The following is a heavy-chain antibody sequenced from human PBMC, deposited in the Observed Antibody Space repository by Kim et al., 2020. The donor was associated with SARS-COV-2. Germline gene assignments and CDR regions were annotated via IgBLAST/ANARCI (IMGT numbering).Heavy chain of an antibody. CDR3: ARLQGWIQLWYFEY. J-gene: IGHJ4*02. CDR2: IYYSGST. CDR1: GGSISSSSYY. Sequence: SETLSLTCTVSGGSISSSSYYWGWIRQPPGKGLEWIGSIYYSGSTYYNPSLKSRVTISVDTSKNQFSLKLSSVTAADTAVYYCARLQGWIQLWYFEYWGQGTLVTVSS. V-gene: IGHV4-39*01. D-gene: IGHD5-18*01.